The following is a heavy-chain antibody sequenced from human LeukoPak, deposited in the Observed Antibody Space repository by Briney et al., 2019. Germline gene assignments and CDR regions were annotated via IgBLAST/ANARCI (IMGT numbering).Heavy chain of an antibody. CDR2: ISSSSSYI. Sequence: GGSLRLSCAASGFTFSSYSMNWVRQAPGKGLEWVSSISSSSSYIYYADSVKGRFTISRDNAKNSLYLQMNSLRAEDTAVYYCARDAPGSGSSATTFDYWGQGTLVTVSS. V-gene: IGHV3-21*01. J-gene: IGHJ4*02. CDR3: ARDAPGSGSSATTFDY. D-gene: IGHD3-10*01. CDR1: GFTFSSYS.